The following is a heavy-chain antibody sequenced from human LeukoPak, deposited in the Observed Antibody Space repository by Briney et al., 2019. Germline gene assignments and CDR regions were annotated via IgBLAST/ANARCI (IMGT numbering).Heavy chain of an antibody. V-gene: IGHV3-23*01. CDR2: ISGSGFNT. CDR1: GFTFNNYG. D-gene: IGHD5-18*01. Sequence: GGSLRLSCAVSGFTFNNYGMSWVRQAPGKGLEWVSAISGSGFNTYYADSVKGRFTISRDNSKNTLYLQMNSLRAEDTAVYYCARGGGYSYGHFDYWGQGTLVTVSS. CDR3: ARGGGYSYGHFDY. J-gene: IGHJ4*02.